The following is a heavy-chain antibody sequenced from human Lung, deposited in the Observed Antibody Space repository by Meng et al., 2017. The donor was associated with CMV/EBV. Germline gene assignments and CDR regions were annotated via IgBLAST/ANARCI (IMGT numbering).Heavy chain of an antibody. V-gene: IGHV1-18*01. CDR3: ARVEVGITSGDY. D-gene: IGHD1-26*01. J-gene: IGHJ4*02. Sequence: GQLVQSGGALKKPGASLKVSCKASGYTFTNDGITWVRQAPGQGLEWMGWINADNGDTNYAQTLQGRVTMTTDTSTSTAYMELRSLRSDDTAVYYCARVEVGITSGDYWGQGTLVTVSS. CDR1: GYTFTNDG. CDR2: INADNGDT.